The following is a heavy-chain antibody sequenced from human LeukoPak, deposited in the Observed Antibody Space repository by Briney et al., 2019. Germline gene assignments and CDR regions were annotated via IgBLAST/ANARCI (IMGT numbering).Heavy chain of an antibody. V-gene: IGHV3-30-3*01. CDR1: GFAFSSNW. CDR3: ARDRWQLISANHDAFDI. Sequence: PGGSLRLSCAASGFAFSSNWMHWVRQAPGKGLEWVAVISYDGSNKYYADSVKGRFTISRDNSKNTLYLQMNSLRAEDTAVYYCARDRWQLISANHDAFDIWGQGTMVTVCS. J-gene: IGHJ3*02. CDR2: ISYDGSNK. D-gene: IGHD2-15*01.